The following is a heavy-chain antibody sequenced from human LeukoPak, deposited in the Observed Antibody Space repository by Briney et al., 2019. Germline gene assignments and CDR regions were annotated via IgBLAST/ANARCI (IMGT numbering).Heavy chain of an antibody. J-gene: IGHJ6*02. Sequence: SETLSLTCTVSGGSISSYYWSWIRQPPGKGLEWIGSIYYSGSTYYNPSLKSRVTISVDTSKNQFSLKLSSVTAADTAVYYCARISGVVPYYYGMDVWGQGTTVTVSS. V-gene: IGHV4-59*12. CDR1: GGSISSYY. D-gene: IGHD3-3*01. CDR3: ARISGVVPYYYGMDV. CDR2: IYYSGST.